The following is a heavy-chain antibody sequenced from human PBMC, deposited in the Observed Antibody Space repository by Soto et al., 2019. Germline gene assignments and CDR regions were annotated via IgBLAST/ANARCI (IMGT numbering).Heavy chain of an antibody. Sequence: GKAGWEAAWDRYANYGFRWVRQAPGQGLEWMGWISAYNGNTNYAQKLQGRVTMTTDTSTSTAYMELRSLRSDDTAVYYCARAAVDPSTAHYHCLDVWG. CDR1: WDRYANYG. V-gene: IGHV1-18*01. CDR3: ARAAVDPSTAHYHCLDV. CDR2: ISAYNGNT. D-gene: IGHD5-12*01. J-gene: IGHJ6*01.